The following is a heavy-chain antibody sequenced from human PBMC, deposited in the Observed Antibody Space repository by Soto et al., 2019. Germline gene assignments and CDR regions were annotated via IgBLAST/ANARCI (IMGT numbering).Heavy chain of an antibody. CDR2: IKRDGSEK. D-gene: IGHD4-17*01. CDR1: GFMFGSYW. V-gene: IGHV3-7*03. J-gene: IGHJ4*02. Sequence: GGSLRLSCTASGFMFGSYWMAWVRHVPGKGLQWVANIKRDGSEKYYVDFVKGRFTISRDSADNSVFLDMNNLRVDDTATYYCARVRATDYEIDYWGQGALVTVSS. CDR3: ARVRATDYEIDY.